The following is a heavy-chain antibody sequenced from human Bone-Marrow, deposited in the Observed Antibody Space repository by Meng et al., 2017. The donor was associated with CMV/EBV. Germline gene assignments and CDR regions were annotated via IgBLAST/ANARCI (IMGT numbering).Heavy chain of an antibody. D-gene: IGHD2-2*01. V-gene: IGHV3-7*01. CDR2: IKQDGSEK. Sequence: GGSLRLSCAASGFTFSSYSMNWVRQAPGKGLEWVANIKQDGSEKYYVDSVKGRFTISRDNAKNSLYLQMNSLRAEDTAVYYCARDRRYCSSTSCYRRPLIEAFDIWGQGTMVTVSS. J-gene: IGHJ3*02. CDR3: ARDRRYCSSTSCYRRPLIEAFDI. CDR1: GFTFSSYS.